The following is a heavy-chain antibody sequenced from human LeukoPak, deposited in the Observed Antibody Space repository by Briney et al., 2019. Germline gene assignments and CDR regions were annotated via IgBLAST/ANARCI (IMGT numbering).Heavy chain of an antibody. CDR1: GGSFSGYY. CDR3: ARARSSWDAFDI. V-gene: IGHV4-34*01. J-gene: IGHJ3*02. D-gene: IGHD6-13*01. CDR2: INHSGST. Sequence: PSETLSLTCAVYGGSFSGYYWSWIRQPPGKGLEWIGEINHSGSTNYNPSLKSRVTISVDTSKNQFSLKLSSVTAADTAVYYCARARSSWDAFDIWGQGTMVTVSS.